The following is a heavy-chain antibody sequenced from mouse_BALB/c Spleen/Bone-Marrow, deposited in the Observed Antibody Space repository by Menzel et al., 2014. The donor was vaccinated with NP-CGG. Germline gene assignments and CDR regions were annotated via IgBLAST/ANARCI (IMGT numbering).Heavy chain of an antibody. Sequence: EVQGVESGGGLVQPGGSLRLSCATSGFTFTDYYMNWVRQPPGKALEWLGFIKNKANGYTTEYSASVKGRFTISRDNSQSILYLQMSTLRAEDSAAYYCARDEGGVFVDYWGQGTTLTVSS. J-gene: IGHJ2*01. V-gene: IGHV7-3*02. CDR1: GFTFTDYY. CDR3: ARDEGGVFVDY. CDR2: IKNKANGYTT.